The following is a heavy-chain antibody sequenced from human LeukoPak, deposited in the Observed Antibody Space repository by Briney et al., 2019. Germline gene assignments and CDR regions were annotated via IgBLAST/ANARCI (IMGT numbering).Heavy chain of an antibody. Sequence: SETLSLTCTVSGGSISSGGYYWSWIRQPPGKGLEWIGSIYYSGSTYYNPSLKSRVTISVDTSKNQFSLKLSSVTAADTAVYYCARTPSVYCSGGNCYPGHFDYWGQGTLVTVSS. CDR2: IYYSGST. J-gene: IGHJ4*02. D-gene: IGHD2-15*01. CDR3: ARTPSVYCSGGNCYPGHFDY. V-gene: IGHV4-39*07. CDR1: GGSISSGGYY.